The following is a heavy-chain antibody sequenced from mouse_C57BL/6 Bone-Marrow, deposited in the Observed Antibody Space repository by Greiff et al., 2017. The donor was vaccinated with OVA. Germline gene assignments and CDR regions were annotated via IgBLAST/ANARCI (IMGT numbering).Heavy chain of an antibody. CDR3: AIYYSNYGAMDY. CDR2: IHPSDSDT. Sequence: QVHVKQPGAELVKPGPSVKVSCKASGYTFTSYWLHWVKQSPGQGLEWIGRIHPSDSDTNYNPKFKGKATLTVDKSTSTAYMQLSSLTSEDSAVYYCAIYYSNYGAMDYWGQGTSVTVSS. V-gene: IGHV1-74*01. CDR1: GYTFTSYW. J-gene: IGHJ4*01. D-gene: IGHD2-5*01.